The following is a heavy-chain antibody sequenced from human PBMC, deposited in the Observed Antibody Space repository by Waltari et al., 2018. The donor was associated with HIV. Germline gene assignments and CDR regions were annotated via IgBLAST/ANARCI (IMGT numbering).Heavy chain of an antibody. Sequence: EVQLVQSGAEVRKSGESLKISCKGSGYDFTTYWIAWVRQMPGKGLEWMGIIYPSNSDTRYSPSFQGQVTISADKSISTAYLQWSSLKASDTAMYYCARATHSDYWGQGTLVTVSS. D-gene: IGHD2-15*01. J-gene: IGHJ4*02. CDR1: GYDFTTYW. CDR2: IYPSNSDT. CDR3: ARATHSDY. V-gene: IGHV5-51*01.